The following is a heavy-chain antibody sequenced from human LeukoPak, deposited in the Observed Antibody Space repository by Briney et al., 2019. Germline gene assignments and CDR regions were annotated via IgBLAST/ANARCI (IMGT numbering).Heavy chain of an antibody. D-gene: IGHD6-13*01. CDR2: IKSKTDGGTT. CDR1: GFSFSNAW. CDR3: TTDTYSSSWNFDY. V-gene: IGHV3-15*01. J-gene: IGHJ4*02. Sequence: PGGSLRLSCAASGFSFSNAWMSWVRPALGKGLEWVGRIKSKTDGGTTDFAAPVKGRFTISRDDSKNTLFLQMNSLKTEDTAVYYCTTDTYSSSWNFDYWGQGTLVTVSS.